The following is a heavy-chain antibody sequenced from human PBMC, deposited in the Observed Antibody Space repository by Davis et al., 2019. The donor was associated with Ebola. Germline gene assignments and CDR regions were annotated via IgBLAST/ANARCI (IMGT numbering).Heavy chain of an antibody. V-gene: IGHV3-30*02. Sequence: GGSLRLSCAASGFTFSISGMHWVRQAPGKGLEWVAFIRSDGSVKYYADSVKGRFTISRDNSKNTLYLQMNSLRAEDTAVYYCAKVTGATGYWGQGTLVTVSS. CDR1: GFTFSISG. CDR2: IRSDGSVK. CDR3: AKVTGATGY. D-gene: IGHD1-26*01. J-gene: IGHJ4*02.